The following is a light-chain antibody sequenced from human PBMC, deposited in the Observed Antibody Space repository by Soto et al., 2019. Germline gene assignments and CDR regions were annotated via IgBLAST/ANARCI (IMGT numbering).Light chain of an antibody. CDR2: AAS. J-gene: IGKJ4*01. CDR1: QGIKNF. V-gene: IGKV1-27*01. Sequence: DIQMTQSPSSLSASVGDRVTITCRASQGIKNFLAWYQQKPGKVPKLLIYAASTLQSGVPSRFSGSRSGTDFTLTISSLQPEDVATYYCQKYTSAPLTFGGGTKVEIK. CDR3: QKYTSAPLT.